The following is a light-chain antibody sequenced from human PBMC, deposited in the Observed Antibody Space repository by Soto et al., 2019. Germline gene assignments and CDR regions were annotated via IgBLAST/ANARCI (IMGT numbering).Light chain of an antibody. J-gene: IGLJ1*01. Sequence: QSVLNQPPSASGTPGQRVTISCSGSSSNIGGNTVNWYQQLPGTAPKLLIYSNNQRPSGVRDRFSGSKSGTSASLAISGLQSEDEADYYCAAWDDSLNGYAFGTGTKVTVL. CDR3: AAWDDSLNGYA. V-gene: IGLV1-44*01. CDR1: SSNIGGNT. CDR2: SNN.